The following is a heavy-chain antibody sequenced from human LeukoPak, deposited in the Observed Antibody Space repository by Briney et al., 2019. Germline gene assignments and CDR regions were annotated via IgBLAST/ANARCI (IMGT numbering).Heavy chain of an antibody. D-gene: IGHD5-24*01. J-gene: IGHJ4*02. Sequence: SETLSLTCTVSGGSISSYCWSWIRQPPGKGLEWIGYVFSSGSTTYNPSLKSRVTISVDTSKNQFSLELSSVTAADTAMYYCTRRRRDGYNFDLWGQGTLVTVSS. CDR1: GGSISSYC. V-gene: IGHV4-59*01. CDR2: VFSSGST. CDR3: TRRRRDGYNFDL.